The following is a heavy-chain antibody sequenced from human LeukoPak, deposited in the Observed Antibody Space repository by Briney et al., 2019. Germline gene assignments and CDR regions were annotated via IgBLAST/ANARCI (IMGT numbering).Heavy chain of an antibody. D-gene: IGHD3-22*01. CDR2: IIPIFPTA. CDR1: GGTFNSYA. Sequence: ASVKVSCKASGGTFNSYAISWVRQAPGQGLEWMGGIIPIFPTANYAQKFQGRVTITTDESTSTAYMELSSLRSEDTAVYYCARADYYDSSGYPDYWGQGTLVTVSS. J-gene: IGHJ4*02. V-gene: IGHV1-69*05. CDR3: ARADYYDSSGYPDY.